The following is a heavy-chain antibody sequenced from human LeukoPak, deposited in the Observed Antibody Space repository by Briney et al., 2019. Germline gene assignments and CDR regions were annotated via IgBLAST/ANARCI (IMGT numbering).Heavy chain of an antibody. J-gene: IGHJ3*02. D-gene: IGHD1-26*01. CDR3: VRDLWARRELRATEGFAM. CDR2: ISSSSSYI. Sequence: GGSLRLSCAASGFTVSSNYMSWVRQAPGKGLEWVSSISSSSSYIYYADSVKGRFTISRDNAKNSLYLQMNSLRVEDMAVYYCVRDLWARRELRATEGFAMWGQGTMVTVSS. CDR1: GFTVSSNY. V-gene: IGHV3-21*04.